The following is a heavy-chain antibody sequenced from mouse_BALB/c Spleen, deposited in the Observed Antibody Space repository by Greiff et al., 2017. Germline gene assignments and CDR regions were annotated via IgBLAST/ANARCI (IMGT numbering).Heavy chain of an antibody. CDR1: GFTFSSYA. CDR3: ARRANYGTGYAMDY. J-gene: IGHJ4*01. Sequence: EVKLMESGGGLVKPGGSLKLSCAASGFTFSSYAMSWVRQTPEKRLEWVATISSGGSYTYYPDSVKGRFTISRDNAKNTLYLQMSSLRSEDTAMYYCARRANYGTGYAMDYWGQGTSVTVSS. D-gene: IGHD2-1*01. V-gene: IGHV5-9-3*01. CDR2: ISSGGSYT.